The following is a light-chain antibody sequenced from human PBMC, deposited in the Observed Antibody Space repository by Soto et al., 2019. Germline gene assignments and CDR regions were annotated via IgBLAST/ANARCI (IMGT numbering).Light chain of an antibody. V-gene: IGKV3-20*01. Sequence: EIVLTQSPGTLSLSPGDRATLSCRASQIVSSDYLAWYQQKPGQAPRLLIFGAYSRATGIPDRFSGSGSGTDFTLTISRLEPEDFAVYYCHQYGISPPRTFGQGTKV. CDR3: HQYGISPPRT. J-gene: IGKJ1*01. CDR1: QIVSSDY. CDR2: GAY.